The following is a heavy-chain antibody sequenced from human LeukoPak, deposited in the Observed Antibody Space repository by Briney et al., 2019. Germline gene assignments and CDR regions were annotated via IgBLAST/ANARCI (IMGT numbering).Heavy chain of an antibody. J-gene: IGHJ4*02. Sequence: PGRSLRLFCAASGFIFRDYVMNWVRQAPGKGLEWVAVTSFDESTKHYADSVQGRFTISRDNSKNTLYLQMNSLRAEDTAVYFCARDAGWLRSFDYWGQGTLVTVSS. CDR1: GFIFRDYV. CDR3: ARDAGWLRSFDY. CDR2: TSFDESTK. V-gene: IGHV3-30-3*01. D-gene: IGHD5-12*01.